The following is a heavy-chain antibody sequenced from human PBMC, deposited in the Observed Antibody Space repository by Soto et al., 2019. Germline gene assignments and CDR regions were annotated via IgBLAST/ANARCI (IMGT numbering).Heavy chain of an antibody. Sequence: ASVKVSCKASGYTFTGYYMHWVRQAPGQGLEWMGWINPNSGGTNYAQKFQGWVTMTRDTSISTAYMELSRLRSDDTAVYYCARESIAVAGRHFDYWGQGTLVTVSS. D-gene: IGHD6-19*01. CDR1: GYTFTGYY. V-gene: IGHV1-2*04. CDR2: INPNSGGT. J-gene: IGHJ4*02. CDR3: ARESIAVAGRHFDY.